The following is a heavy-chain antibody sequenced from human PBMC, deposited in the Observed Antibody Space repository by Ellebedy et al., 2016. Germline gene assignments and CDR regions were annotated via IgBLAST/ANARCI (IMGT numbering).Heavy chain of an antibody. V-gene: IGHV4-59*12. J-gene: IGHJ4*02. CDR1: GGSISRYY. D-gene: IGHD1-26*01. CDR3: ARVAEGAIVGATSFDY. CDR2: IYYSGST. Sequence: SETLSLTCTVSGGSISRYYWSWIRQPPGKGLEWIGYIYYSGSTNYNPSLKSRVTISVDKSKNKFSLKLSSVTAADTAVYYCARVAEGAIVGATSFDYWGQGTLVTVSS.